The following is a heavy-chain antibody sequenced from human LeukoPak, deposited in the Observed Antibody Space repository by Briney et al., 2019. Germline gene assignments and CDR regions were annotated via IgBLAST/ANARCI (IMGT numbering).Heavy chain of an antibody. CDR2: IYYSGST. CDR1: GFTVSTNY. D-gene: IGHD4-17*01. J-gene: IGHJ5*02. CDR3: ARDGDYGDYL. Sequence: GSLRLSCAASGFTVSTNYMSWVRQAPGKGLEWIGSIYYSGSTYYNPSLKSRVTISVDTSKNQFSLKLSSVTAADTAVYYCARDGDYGDYLWGQGTLVTVSS. V-gene: IGHV4-39*07.